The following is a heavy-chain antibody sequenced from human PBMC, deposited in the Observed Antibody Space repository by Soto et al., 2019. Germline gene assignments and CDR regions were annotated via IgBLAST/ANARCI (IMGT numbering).Heavy chain of an antibody. Sequence: SETLSLTCTVSGGSISSSSYYWGWIRQPPGKGLDWIGSIYYSGSTYYNPSLKSRVTISVDTSKNQFSLKLSSVTAADTAVYYCASLAWYPHQYQHWGQGTLVTVSS. J-gene: IGHJ1*01. CDR2: IYYSGST. V-gene: IGHV4-39*01. CDR1: GGSISSSSYY. CDR3: ASLAWYPHQYQH. D-gene: IGHD3-9*01.